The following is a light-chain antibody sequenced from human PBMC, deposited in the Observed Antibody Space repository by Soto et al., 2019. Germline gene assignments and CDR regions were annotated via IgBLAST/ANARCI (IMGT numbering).Light chain of an antibody. Sequence: QSALTQPASVSGSPGQSIAISCTGTSSDVGGSDFVSWYQHHPGKAPKLIIHDVNNRPSGVSARFSGSNSGNTASLTISGIQDEDEDDDFYSSSTTGNTPYVFGAGTKVTVL. CDR2: DVN. J-gene: IGLJ1*01. CDR1: SSDVGGSDF. CDR3: SSSTTGNTPYV. V-gene: IGLV2-14*03.